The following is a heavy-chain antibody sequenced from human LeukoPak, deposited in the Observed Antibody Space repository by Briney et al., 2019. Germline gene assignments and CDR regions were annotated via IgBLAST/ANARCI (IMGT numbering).Heavy chain of an antibody. Sequence: SETLSLTCAVYGGPFSGYYWSWIRQPPGKGLEWIGEINHSGSTNYNPSLTSRVTISVDTSKSQFSLKLSSVTAAETAVYYCAAETTAGNAWGQGTLVAVSS. V-gene: IGHV4-34*01. D-gene: IGHD6-13*01. CDR1: GGPFSGYY. J-gene: IGHJ5*02. CDR3: AAETTAGNA. CDR2: INHSGST.